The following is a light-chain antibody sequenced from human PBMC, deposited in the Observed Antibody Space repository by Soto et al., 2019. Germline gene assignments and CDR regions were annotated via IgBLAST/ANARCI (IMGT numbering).Light chain of an antibody. CDR2: SAS. CDR3: QQYNNWPRT. Sequence: EIVMTQSPAALSVSPGERATISCRASQSVSSSLAWYQQKPGQAPRLLIYSASTRATGIPARFSGSGSGTEFTLTISSLHSEDFAVYYCQQYNNWPRTFGQGTKV. CDR1: QSVSSS. J-gene: IGKJ1*01. V-gene: IGKV3-15*01.